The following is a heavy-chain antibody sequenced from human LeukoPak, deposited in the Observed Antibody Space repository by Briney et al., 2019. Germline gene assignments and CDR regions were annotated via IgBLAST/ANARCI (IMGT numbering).Heavy chain of an antibody. CDR2: IKQDGSEK. Sequence: GGSLRLSCAASGFTFSSYWMSWVRQAPGKGLEWVANIKQDGSEKYYVDSVKGRFTISRDNAKNSLYLQMNSLRAEDTAVYYCARDLRYNYDILTGYYDYWGQGTLVTVSS. CDR3: ARDLRYNYDILTGYYDY. V-gene: IGHV3-7*01. CDR1: GFTFSSYW. D-gene: IGHD3-9*01. J-gene: IGHJ4*02.